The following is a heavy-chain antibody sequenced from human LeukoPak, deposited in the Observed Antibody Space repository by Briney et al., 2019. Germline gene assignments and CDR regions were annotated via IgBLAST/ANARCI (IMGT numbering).Heavy chain of an antibody. J-gene: IGHJ4*02. CDR2: ISYDGSDK. Sequence: GRSLRLSCAASGFTFSSYAMHWVRQAPGKGLEWVAFISYDGSDKYYADSVKGRFTISRDNSQNTLYLQMNSLRAEDTAVYYCAKESYYSSSWTYFDYWGQGTLVTVSS. CDR1: GFTFSSYA. D-gene: IGHD6-13*01. V-gene: IGHV3-30-3*01. CDR3: AKESYYSSSWTYFDY.